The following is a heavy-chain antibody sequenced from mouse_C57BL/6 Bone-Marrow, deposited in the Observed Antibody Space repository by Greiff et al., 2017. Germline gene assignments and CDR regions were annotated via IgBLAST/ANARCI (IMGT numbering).Heavy chain of an antibody. CDR1: GYTFTSYW. V-gene: IGHV1-72*01. Sequence: QVQLQQSGAELVKPGASVKLSCKASGYTFTSYWMHWVKQRPGRGLEWIGRIDPNSGGTKYNEKFKSKATLTVDKPSSTAYMPLSSLTSEDSAVYYCARPPFAYWGQGTLVTVSA. CDR2: IDPNSGGT. CDR3: ARPPFAY. J-gene: IGHJ3*01.